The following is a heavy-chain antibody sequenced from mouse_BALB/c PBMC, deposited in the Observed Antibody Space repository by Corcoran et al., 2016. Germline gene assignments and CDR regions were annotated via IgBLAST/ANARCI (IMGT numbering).Heavy chain of an antibody. V-gene: IGHV14-3*02. Sequence: EVQLQQSGAELVKPGASVKLSCTASGFNIKDTYMHWVKQRPEQGLEWIGRIDPANGNNKYDPKFQGKATITADTSSNPAYLQLSSLTAEDTACYSCADWEWYFDVWGAGTTVTVSS. J-gene: IGHJ1*01. CDR1: GFNIKDTY. CDR2: IDPANGNN. CDR3: ADWEWYFDV. D-gene: IGHD4-1*01.